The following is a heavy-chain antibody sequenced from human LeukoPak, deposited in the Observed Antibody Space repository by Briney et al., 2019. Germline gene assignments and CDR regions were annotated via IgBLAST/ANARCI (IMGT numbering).Heavy chain of an antibody. CDR1: GGSFSGYH. D-gene: IGHD4-23*01. CDR3: ARDPTTVVTTPYYFDF. CDR2: INDRGHT. V-gene: IGHV4-34*01. J-gene: IGHJ4*02. Sequence: SETLSLTCAVHGGSFSGYHWNWIRQSPGKGLEWIGEINDRGHTNYNPSLESRVTISVDTSKKQFSLNLSSVTAADTAVYYCARDPTTVVTTPYYFDFWGQGTLVTVSS.